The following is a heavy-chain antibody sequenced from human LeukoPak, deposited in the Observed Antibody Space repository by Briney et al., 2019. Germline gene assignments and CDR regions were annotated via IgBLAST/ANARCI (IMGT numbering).Heavy chain of an antibody. CDR1: GFTFDEYA. J-gene: IGHJ4*02. D-gene: IGHD3-9*01. V-gene: IGHV3-9*01. Sequence: GGSLRLSCAASGFTFDEYAMHWVRQAPGKGLEWVSGISWNSGSIGYADSVKGRFTISRDNAKNSLYLQMNSLRAEDTALYYCAKGLRYFDWGDPGFDYWGQGTLVTVSS. CDR2: ISWNSGSI. CDR3: AKGLRYFDWGDPGFDY.